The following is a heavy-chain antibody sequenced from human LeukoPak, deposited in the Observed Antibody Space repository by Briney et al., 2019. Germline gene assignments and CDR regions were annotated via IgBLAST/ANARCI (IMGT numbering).Heavy chain of an antibody. CDR2: IYYSGST. J-gene: IGHJ5*02. CDR3: ARVRGVSYYDFWSGLNWFDP. CDR1: GGSISSYY. V-gene: IGHV4-59*01. Sequence: SETLSLTCTVSGGSISSYYWSWIRQPPGKGLEWIGYIYYSGSTNYNPSLKSRVTISVDTSKNQFSLKLSSVTAADTAVYYCARVRGVSYYDFWSGLNWFDPWGQGTLVTVSS. D-gene: IGHD3-3*01.